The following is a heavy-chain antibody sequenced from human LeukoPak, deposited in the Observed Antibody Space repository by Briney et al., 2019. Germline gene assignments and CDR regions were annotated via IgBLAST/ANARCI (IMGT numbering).Heavy chain of an antibody. CDR2: LYHGGRT. CDR1: GVIVRSNY. D-gene: IGHD6-6*01. V-gene: IGHV3-66*02. Sequence: GGSLRLSCVGSGVIVRSNYMTWVRQAPGKGLEWVSILYHGGRTYYADSVKGRFTISRDNSKNTLYLQMNSLRAADTAVYYCARDKGTSYLSSFDYWGQGTLVTVSS. J-gene: IGHJ4*02. CDR3: ARDKGTSYLSSFDY.